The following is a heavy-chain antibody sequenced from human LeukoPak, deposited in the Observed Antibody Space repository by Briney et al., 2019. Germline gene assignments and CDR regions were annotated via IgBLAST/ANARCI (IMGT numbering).Heavy chain of an antibody. Sequence: GASVKVSCKASGYTFTGYYMHWVRQAPGQGLEWMGRINPNSGGTNYAQKFQGSVIMTRDTSISTVYMELSRLRSDDTAVYYCARDLGRYFDHDAFDIWGQGTMVTVSS. D-gene: IGHD3-9*01. CDR2: INPNSGGT. J-gene: IGHJ3*02. CDR1: GYTFTGYY. V-gene: IGHV1-2*06. CDR3: ARDLGRYFDHDAFDI.